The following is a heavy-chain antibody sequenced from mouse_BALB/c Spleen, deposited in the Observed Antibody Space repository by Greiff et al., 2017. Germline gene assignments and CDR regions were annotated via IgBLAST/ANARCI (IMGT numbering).Heavy chain of an antibody. CDR1: GYTFTSYW. CDR3: ARGGYDGYYVGGLFAY. Sequence: VQLQQPGAELVKPGASVKLSCKASGYTFTSYWMHWVKQRPGQGLEWIGEINPSNGRTNYNEKFKSKATLTVDKSSSTAYMQLSSLTSEDSAVYYCARGGYDGYYVGGLFAYWGQGTLVTVSA. J-gene: IGHJ3*01. D-gene: IGHD2-3*01. CDR2: INPSNGRT. V-gene: IGHV1S81*02.